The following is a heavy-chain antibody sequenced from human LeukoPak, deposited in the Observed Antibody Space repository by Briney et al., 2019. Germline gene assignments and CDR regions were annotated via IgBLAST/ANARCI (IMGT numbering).Heavy chain of an antibody. CDR3: AKSTLSTPTADSFDC. D-gene: IGHD2-2*01. CDR1: GFPFSSYA. V-gene: IGHV3-23*01. Sequence: GGSLRLSCAATGFSGFPFSSYAMNWVRQAPGKGLEWVSSIYGSGVGTNYAGSVKGRFTISRDNSKNTLYLQMNSPGAADTAVYYCAKSTLSTPTADSFDCWGQGALVTVSS. CDR2: IYGSGVGT. J-gene: IGHJ4*02.